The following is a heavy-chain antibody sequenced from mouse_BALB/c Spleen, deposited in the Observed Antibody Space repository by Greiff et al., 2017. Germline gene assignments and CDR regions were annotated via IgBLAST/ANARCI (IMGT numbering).Heavy chain of an antibody. CDR3: ALLGRAMDY. V-gene: IGHV5-17*02. CDR1: GFTFSSFG. D-gene: IGHD4-1*01. Sequence: EVKLQESGGGLVQPGGSRKLSCAASGFTFSSFGMHWVRQAPEKGLEWVAYISSGSSTIYYADTVKGRFTISRDNPKNTLFLQMTSLRSEDTAMYYCALLGRAMDYWGQGTSVTVSS. CDR2: ISSGSSTI. J-gene: IGHJ4*01.